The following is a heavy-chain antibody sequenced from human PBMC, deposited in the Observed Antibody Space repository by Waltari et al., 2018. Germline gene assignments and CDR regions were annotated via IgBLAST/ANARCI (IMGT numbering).Heavy chain of an antibody. CDR3: ARDGYSRHYFDY. CDR1: GGTFSSYA. Sequence: QVQLVQSGAEVKKPGSSVKVSCKASGGTFSSYAISWVRQAPGQGLEWMGGITPIFGTAKYGEKFQGRVTMTTDESTSTAYMAVSSLRSEDTAVYDCARDGYSRHYFDYWGQGTLVTVSS. D-gene: IGHD2-15*01. V-gene: IGHV1-69*05. J-gene: IGHJ4*02. CDR2: ITPIFGTA.